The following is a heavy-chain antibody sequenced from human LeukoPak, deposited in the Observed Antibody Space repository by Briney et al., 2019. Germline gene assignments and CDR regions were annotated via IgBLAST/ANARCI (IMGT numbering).Heavy chain of an antibody. CDR1: GLTFSSYS. J-gene: IGHJ4*02. CDR2: ISSSSTYI. D-gene: IGHD4-23*01. Sequence: KSGGSLRLSCAVSGLTFSSYSMNGVRQAPPEGLDGVTSISSSSTYIYYAVSVKARFTSSRNNAKNSRYLQLNSLRAADTAVYNCASGGGQFDYWGQGTLVTVSS. CDR3: ASGGGQFDY. V-gene: IGHV3-21*01.